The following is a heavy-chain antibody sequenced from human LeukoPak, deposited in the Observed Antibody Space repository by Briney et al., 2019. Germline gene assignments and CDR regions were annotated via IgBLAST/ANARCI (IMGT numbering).Heavy chain of an antibody. V-gene: IGHV4-39*07. CDR2: VYSSGRT. CDR3: TREIGGTTVHY. D-gene: IGHD1-7*01. CDR1: GGSIRSSSYY. J-gene: IGHJ4*01. Sequence: SETLSLTCTVSGGSIRSSSYYWGRIRQPPGKGLEWIGSVYSSGRTYYNPSLTSRVTVSADTSKNQFSLKLSSVTAADTAVYYCTREIGGTTVHYWGHGMLVTVSS.